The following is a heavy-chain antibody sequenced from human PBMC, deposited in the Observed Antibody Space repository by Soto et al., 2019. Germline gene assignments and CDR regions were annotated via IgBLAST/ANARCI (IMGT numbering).Heavy chain of an antibody. CDR2: MYYTGST. J-gene: IGHJ5*02. CDR3: ARYKRLIVAS. CDR1: GDSISDNY. Sequence: QVQLQESGPGLVKPSETLSLTCTVSGDSISDNYCSWIRQPPGKTLEWIGYMYYTGSTNYNTSHKSRATTSVDTSNNLFSLRLSSVTAADAAVYYCARYKRLIVASCGRGTLVTVSS. D-gene: IGHD3-22*01. V-gene: IGHV4-59*12.